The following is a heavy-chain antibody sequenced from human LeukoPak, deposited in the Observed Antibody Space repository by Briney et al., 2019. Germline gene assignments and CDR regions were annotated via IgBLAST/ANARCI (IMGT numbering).Heavy chain of an antibody. CDR2: IYHSGST. V-gene: IGHV4-30-2*01. CDR1: GGSSSGGGYS. J-gene: IGHJ4*02. CDR3: ARTDELGDLDY. Sequence: SETLSLTGAVSGGSSSGGGYSWRWIRQPLGKGLGWIGYIYHSGSTYYNPSRKRRVTISVDRSKNQFSLKLSSVTAAVTAWACCARTDELGDLDYWGQGPLVPLPS. D-gene: IGHD7-27*01.